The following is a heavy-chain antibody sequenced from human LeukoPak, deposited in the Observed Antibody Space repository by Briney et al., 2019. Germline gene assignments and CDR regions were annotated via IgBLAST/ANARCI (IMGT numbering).Heavy chain of an antibody. V-gene: IGHV3-53*01. CDR2: IYSGGST. D-gene: IGHD2-15*01. J-gene: IGHJ5*02. CDR3: ARKCPGEGGSCYAT. Sequence: GGSLRLSCAASGFTVSSNYMSWVRQAPGKGLEWVSVIYSGGSTYYADSVKGRFTNSRDNSKNTLYLQMNSLRAEDTAVYYCARKCPGEGGSCYATWGQGTLVTVSS. CDR1: GFTVSSNY.